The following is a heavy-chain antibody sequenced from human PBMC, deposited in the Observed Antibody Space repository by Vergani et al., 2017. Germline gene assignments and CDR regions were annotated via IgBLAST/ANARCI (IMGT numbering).Heavy chain of an antibody. V-gene: IGHV3-30*04. Sequence: QVQLVESGGGVVQPGRSLRLSCVVSGFTFSTSTMHWVRQPPGKGLEWVAVISNDGTKKFYVDSVKGRFTISRDNSKNTLYLEMNSLKAEDTATYYCARAGSVKSGELSNYYYMDGGGRGTTIT. CDR2: ISNDGTKK. CDR1: GFTFSTST. CDR3: ARAGSVKSGELSNYYYMDG. J-gene: IGHJ6*03. D-gene: IGHD1-7*01.